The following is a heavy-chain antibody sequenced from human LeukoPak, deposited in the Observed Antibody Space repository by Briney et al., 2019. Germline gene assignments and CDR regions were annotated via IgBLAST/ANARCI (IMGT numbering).Heavy chain of an antibody. CDR1: GYTFTNYD. J-gene: IGHJ4*02. V-gene: IGHV1-8*03. CDR3: ARGYSGSYWN. Sequence: ASLKVSCKASGYTFTNYDINWVRQTTGQGLEWMGWMDPNSGNTGYAQKFQGRVTITRNTSISTAYMELRSLRSEDTALYYCARGYSGSYWNWGQGTLVTVSS. D-gene: IGHD1-26*01. CDR2: MDPNSGNT.